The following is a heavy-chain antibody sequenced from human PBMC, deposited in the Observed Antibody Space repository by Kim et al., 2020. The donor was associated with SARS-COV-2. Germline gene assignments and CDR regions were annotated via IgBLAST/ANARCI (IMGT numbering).Heavy chain of an antibody. D-gene: IGHD2-15*01. CDR3: AREEVALLGNGMDD. CDR2: ISGTNANR. J-gene: IGHJ6*02. Sequence: ASVKVSCKASGYTFSNYGMSWVRQAPGQGLEWVGWISGTNANRAFAPKFLGRVTMTTDTATTTAYMELRSLRSDDTAIYFCAREEVALLGNGMDDWGQGT. V-gene: IGHV1-18*04. CDR1: GYTFSNYG.